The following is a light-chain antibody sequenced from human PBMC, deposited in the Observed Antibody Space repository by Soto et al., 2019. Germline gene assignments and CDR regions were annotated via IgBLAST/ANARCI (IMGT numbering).Light chain of an antibody. CDR1: QSVGRY. J-gene: IGKJ4*01. CDR2: DAS. V-gene: IGKV3-11*01. CDR3: QQRSDWPTT. Sequence: EIVLTQSPATLSLSPGEGATLSCRASQSVGRYLAWYQQKPGQAPRLLIYDASKRATGIAARFSGSGSGTDFTLTISSLEPEDLAVYYCQQRSDWPTTFGGGTKVQIK.